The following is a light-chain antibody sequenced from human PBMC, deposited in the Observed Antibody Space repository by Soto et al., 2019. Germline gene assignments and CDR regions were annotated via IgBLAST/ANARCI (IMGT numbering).Light chain of an antibody. V-gene: IGLV2-14*01. CDR1: SSDVGAYDF. Sequence: QSALTQPASVSGSPGQSITISCTGTSSDVGAYDFVSWYQKNPGKAPKLMIYEVTNRPSGVSNRFSGSKSGNTASLTISGLQAEDEADYYCLSYTGGSTDVVFGGGTKLTVL. CDR3: LSYTGGSTDVV. CDR2: EVT. J-gene: IGLJ2*01.